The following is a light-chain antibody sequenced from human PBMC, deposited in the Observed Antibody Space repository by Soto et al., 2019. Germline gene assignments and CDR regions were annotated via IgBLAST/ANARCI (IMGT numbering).Light chain of an antibody. V-gene: IGLV2-14*01. CDR3: SSYTSSSTAYV. Sequence: QSVLTQPASVSGSPGRSITISCTGTSSDVGGYNYVSWYQQHPGKARKLMIYEVSNRPSGVSNRFSGSKSGNTASLTISGLQAEDEADYYCSSYTSSSTAYVFGTGTKVTVL. J-gene: IGLJ1*01. CDR2: EVS. CDR1: SSDVGGYNY.